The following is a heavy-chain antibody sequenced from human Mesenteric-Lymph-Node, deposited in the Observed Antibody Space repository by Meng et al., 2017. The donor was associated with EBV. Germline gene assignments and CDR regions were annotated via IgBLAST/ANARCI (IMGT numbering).Heavy chain of an antibody. Sequence: EVQWVESGGGLVQPGGSLRLSCAASGFTFSSYWMHWVRQAPGKGLVWVSRINSDGSSTSYADSVKGRFTISRDNAKNTLYLQMNSLRAEDTAVYYCARDPGPEVMVRGVTVFDYWGQGTLVTVSS. CDR1: GFTFSSYW. CDR2: INSDGSST. CDR3: ARDPGPEVMVRGVTVFDY. J-gene: IGHJ4*02. V-gene: IGHV3-74*01. D-gene: IGHD3-10*01.